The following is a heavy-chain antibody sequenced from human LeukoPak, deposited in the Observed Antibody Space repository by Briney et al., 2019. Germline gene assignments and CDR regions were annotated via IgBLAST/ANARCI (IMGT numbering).Heavy chain of an antibody. CDR1: GGTFSSYA. V-gene: IGHV1-69*05. CDR3: AREIAAAGRGSWFDP. D-gene: IGHD6-13*01. J-gene: IGHJ5*02. Sequence: SVKVSCKASGGTFSSYAISWVRQAPGQGLEWMGGIIPIFGTANYAQKFQGRVTITTDESTSTAYMELSSLRSEDTAVYYCAREIAAAGRGSWFDPWGQGTLVTVSS. CDR2: IIPIFGTA.